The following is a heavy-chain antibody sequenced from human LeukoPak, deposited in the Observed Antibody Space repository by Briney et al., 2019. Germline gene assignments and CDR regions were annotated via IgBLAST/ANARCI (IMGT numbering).Heavy chain of an antibody. D-gene: IGHD1-26*01. CDR1: GYTFTSYG. V-gene: IGHV1-2*04. CDR3: ARAGQWGAFDY. J-gene: IGHJ4*02. CDR2: INPNSGGT. Sequence: ASVKVSCKASGYTFTSYGISWVRQAPGQGLEWMGWINPNSGGTNYAQKFQGWVTMTRDTSISTAYMELSRLRSDDTAVYYCARAGQWGAFDYWGQGTLVTVSS.